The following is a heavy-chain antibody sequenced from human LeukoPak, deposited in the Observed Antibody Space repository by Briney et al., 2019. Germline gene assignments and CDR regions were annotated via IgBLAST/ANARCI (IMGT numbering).Heavy chain of an antibody. Sequence: SETLSLTCTVSGGSMNTYYWSWIRQPPGKGLEWIGNIYYSGSTKYNPSLKSRVTISVDRSKNQFSLKLSSVTAADTAVYYCASQMAEMAPLDYWGQGTLVTVSS. J-gene: IGHJ4*02. CDR2: IYYSGST. CDR1: GGSMNTYY. CDR3: ASQMAEMAPLDY. V-gene: IGHV4-59*12. D-gene: IGHD5-24*01.